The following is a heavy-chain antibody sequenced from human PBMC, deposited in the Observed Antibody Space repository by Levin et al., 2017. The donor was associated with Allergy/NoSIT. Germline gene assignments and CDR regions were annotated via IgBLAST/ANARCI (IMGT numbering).Heavy chain of an antibody. V-gene: IGHV3-7*01. Sequence: GGSLRLSCEVSDFTFSDYWMTWVRQGPGKGLEWVANIKQDGTERKYMDSVKGRFTISRDNAKNSLYLQMNSLRVEDTAVYYCAREGYYGSGRYYKGDWFDPWGQGTLVTVSS. CDR2: IKQDGTER. D-gene: IGHD3-10*01. CDR1: DFTFSDYW. J-gene: IGHJ5*02. CDR3: AREGYYGSGRYYKGDWFDP.